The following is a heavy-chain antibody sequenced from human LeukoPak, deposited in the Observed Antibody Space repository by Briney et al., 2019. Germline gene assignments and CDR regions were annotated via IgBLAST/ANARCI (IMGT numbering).Heavy chain of an antibody. Sequence: SETLSLTCAVSGGSISSSNWWSWVRQPPGKGLEWIGEIYHSGSTNYNPSLKSRVTISVDKSKNQFSLKLSSVTAADTAVYYCARGLLWYGSGSYFDYWGQGTLVTVSS. V-gene: IGHV4-4*02. CDR1: GGSISSSNW. J-gene: IGHJ4*02. CDR3: ARGLLWYGSGSYFDY. CDR2: IYHSGST. D-gene: IGHD3-10*01.